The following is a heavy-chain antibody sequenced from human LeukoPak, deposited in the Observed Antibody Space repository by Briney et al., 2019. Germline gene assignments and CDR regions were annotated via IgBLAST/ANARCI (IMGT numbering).Heavy chain of an antibody. D-gene: IGHD6-19*01. Sequence: GGSLRLSCAASGFTFSSYAMNWVRQAPGKGLEWVSDISGTGGSTYYADSVKGRFTISRDNSKNTLSLQINSLRAEDTAVHYCAREGGSSGWYDAFHIWGQGTMVTVSS. CDR2: ISGTGGST. CDR3: AREGGSSGWYDAFHI. CDR1: GFTFSSYA. V-gene: IGHV3-23*01. J-gene: IGHJ3*02.